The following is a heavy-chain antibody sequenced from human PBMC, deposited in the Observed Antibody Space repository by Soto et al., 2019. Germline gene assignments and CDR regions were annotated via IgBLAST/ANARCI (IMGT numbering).Heavy chain of an antibody. CDR3: ARMYSSGSGWFHP. V-gene: IGHV4-31*03. CDR2: FYSSGSI. J-gene: IGHJ5*02. CDR1: GYSITAGGYY. D-gene: IGHD6-19*01. Sequence: PSETLSLTCFVSGYSITAGGYYWSWIRHHPGKGLEWIGSFYSSGSIIYNPSLRSRVSISGDTSSNQFSMSLTSVTDADTARYYCARMYSSGSGWFHPWGQGTLVTVSS.